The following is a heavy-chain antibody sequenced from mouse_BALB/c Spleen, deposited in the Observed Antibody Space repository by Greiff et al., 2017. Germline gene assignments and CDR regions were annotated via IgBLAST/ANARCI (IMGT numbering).Heavy chain of an antibody. Sequence: EVNVVESGGGLVQPGGSLRLSCATSGFTFTDYYMSWVRQPPGKALEWLGFIRNKANGYTTEYSASVKGRFTISRDNSQSILYLQMNTLRAEDSATYYCARDESGFAYWGQGTLVTVSA. CDR1: GFTFTDYY. CDR3: ARDESGFAY. CDR2: IRNKANGYTT. V-gene: IGHV7-3*02. J-gene: IGHJ3*01.